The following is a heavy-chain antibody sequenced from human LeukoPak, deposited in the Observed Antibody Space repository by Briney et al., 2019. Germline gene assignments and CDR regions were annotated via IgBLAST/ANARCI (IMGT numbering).Heavy chain of an antibody. Sequence: GGSLRLSCAAPGFIFSHYGMHWVRQAPGKGLEWVAVIWSDGSNRFYAGSVKGRFTISRDNSQKTVFLQMNSLRVEDTAMYYCARDAQRGFDYSNSLEYWGHGTLVTVSS. CDR2: IWSDGSNR. D-gene: IGHD4-11*01. V-gene: IGHV3-33*01. J-gene: IGHJ4*01. CDR1: GFIFSHYG. CDR3: ARDAQRGFDYSNSLEY.